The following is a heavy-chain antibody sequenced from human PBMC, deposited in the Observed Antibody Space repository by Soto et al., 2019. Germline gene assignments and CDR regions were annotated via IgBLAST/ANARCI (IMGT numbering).Heavy chain of an antibody. CDR3: AKDVGRDIVVVVAATGVYYYYGMDV. CDR2: ISYDGSNK. CDR1: GFTFSSYG. Sequence: QVQLVESGGGVVQPGRSLRLSCAASGFTFSSYGMHWVRQAPGKGLEWVAVISYDGSNKYYADSVKGRFTISRDNSKNTLYRQMNSLRAEDTAVYYCAKDVGRDIVVVVAATGVYYYYGMDVWGQGTTVTVSS. J-gene: IGHJ6*02. D-gene: IGHD2-15*01. V-gene: IGHV3-30*18.